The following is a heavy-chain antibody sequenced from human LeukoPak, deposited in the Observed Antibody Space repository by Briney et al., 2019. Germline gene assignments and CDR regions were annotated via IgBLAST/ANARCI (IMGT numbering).Heavy chain of an antibody. V-gene: IGHV3-11*01. CDR3: ARDASFGSNWFDP. CDR1: GFTFSDYY. J-gene: IGHJ5*02. CDR2: ISSSGSTI. Sequence: GGSLRLSCAASGFTFSDYYMSWIRQAPGKGLEWVSYISSSGSTIYYADSVKGRFTISRDNAKNSLYLQMNSLRAEDTAVYYCARDASFGSNWFDPWGQGTLVTVSS. D-gene: IGHD3-10*01.